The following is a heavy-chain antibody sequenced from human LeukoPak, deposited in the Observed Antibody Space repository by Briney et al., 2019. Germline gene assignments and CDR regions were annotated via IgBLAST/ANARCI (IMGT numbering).Heavy chain of an antibody. CDR1: GFTVSTNY. CDR3: ATYYYGSGPEK. J-gene: IGHJ4*02. D-gene: IGHD3-10*01. CDR2: IYADGST. V-gene: IGHV3-53*01. Sequence: PGGSLTLSCAASGFTVSTNYMSWVRQAPGKGLEWVSVIYADGSTYYADSVKGRFTISRDIPKNTAYLQMNSLRAEDTAVYYCATYYYGSGPEKWGQGTLVIVSS.